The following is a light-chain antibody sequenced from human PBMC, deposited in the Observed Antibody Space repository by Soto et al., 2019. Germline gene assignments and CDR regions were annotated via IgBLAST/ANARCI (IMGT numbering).Light chain of an antibody. CDR2: EVS. V-gene: IGLV2-23*02. CDR3: CSYAGSSTLV. J-gene: IGLJ3*02. Sequence: QSALTQPASVSGSPGQSITISCTGTSSDVGSYNLVSWYQQHPGKAPKLMIYEVSERPSGVSNRFSGSKSGNTASLTISGLQAEDEADYYCCSYAGSSTLVFGGGTKLTLL. CDR1: SSDVGSYNL.